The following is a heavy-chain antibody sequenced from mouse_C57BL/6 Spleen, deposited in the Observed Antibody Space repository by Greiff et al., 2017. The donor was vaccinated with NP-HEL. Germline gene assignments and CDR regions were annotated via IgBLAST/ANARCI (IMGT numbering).Heavy chain of an antibody. CDR3: ARRGYDHDGFAY. V-gene: IGHV1-63*01. J-gene: IGHJ3*01. CDR2: IYPGGGYT. Sequence: QVQLQQSGAELVRPGTSVKMSCKASGYTFTNYWIGWAKQRPGHGLEWIGDIYPGGGYTNYNEKFKGKSTLTVDKSSSTAYMQLSSLTSEDSAVYYCARRGYDHDGFAYWGQGTLVTVSA. CDR1: GYTFTNYW. D-gene: IGHD2-4*01.